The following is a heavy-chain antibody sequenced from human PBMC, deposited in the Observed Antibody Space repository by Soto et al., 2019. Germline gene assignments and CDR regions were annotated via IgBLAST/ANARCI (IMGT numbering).Heavy chain of an antibody. CDR1: GGSISSYY. Sequence: SETLSLTCTVSGGSISSYYWSWIRQPPGKGLEWIGYIYYSGSTNYNPSLKSRVTISVDTSKSQFSLKLSSVTAADTAVYYCAREAVGRSSYYYYYMDVWGKGTTVTVSS. CDR3: AREAVGRSSYYYYYMDV. CDR2: IYYSGST. D-gene: IGHD3-10*01. J-gene: IGHJ6*03. V-gene: IGHV4-59*01.